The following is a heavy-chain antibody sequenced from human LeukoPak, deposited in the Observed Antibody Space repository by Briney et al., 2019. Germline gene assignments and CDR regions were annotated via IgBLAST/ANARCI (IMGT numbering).Heavy chain of an antibody. V-gene: IGHV1-2*04. CDR1: GYTFTGYY. CDR2: INPNSGGT. CDR3: AREVVDLSYYPERRFDY. J-gene: IGHJ4*02. D-gene: IGHD3-10*01. Sequence: ASVKVSCKASGYTFTGYYMHWVRQAPGQGLEWMGWINPNSGGTNYAQKFQGWVTMTRDTSISTAYMELSRLRSDDTAVYYCAREVVDLSYYPERRFDYWGQGTLSPSPQ.